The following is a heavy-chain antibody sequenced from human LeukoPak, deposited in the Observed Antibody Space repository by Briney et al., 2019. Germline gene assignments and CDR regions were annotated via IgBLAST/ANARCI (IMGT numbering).Heavy chain of an antibody. CDR3: ARFRGVVITEDDALDI. CDR1: GYTFTGYY. V-gene: IGHV1-2*02. J-gene: IGHJ3*02. Sequence: ASVKVSCKASGYTFTGYYMHWVRQAPGQGLEWMGWINPNSGGTNYAQKFQGRVTMTRDTSISTAYMELSRLRSDDTAVYYCARFRGVVITEDDALDIWGQGTMVTVSS. D-gene: IGHD3-22*01. CDR2: INPNSGGT.